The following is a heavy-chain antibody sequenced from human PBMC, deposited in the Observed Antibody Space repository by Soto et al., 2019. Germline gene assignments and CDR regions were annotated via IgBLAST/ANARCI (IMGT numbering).Heavy chain of an antibody. Sequence: GGSLRLSCSDSGFPFSSYAMSWVRQAPGKGLEWVSAISGSGGSTYYADSVKGRFTISRDNSKNTLYLQMNSLRAEDTAVYYCAKADIVVVVAATFDYWGQGTLVTVSS. CDR3: AKADIVVVVAATFDY. V-gene: IGHV3-23*01. CDR1: GFPFSSYA. CDR2: ISGSGGST. J-gene: IGHJ4*02. D-gene: IGHD2-15*01.